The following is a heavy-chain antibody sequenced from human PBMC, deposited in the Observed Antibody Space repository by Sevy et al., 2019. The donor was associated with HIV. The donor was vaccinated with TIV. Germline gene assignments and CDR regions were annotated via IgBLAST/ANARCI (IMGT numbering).Heavy chain of an antibody. Sequence: ASVKVSCKASGGTFRSYGISWVRQAPGQGLEWMGGIIPILGSTNYAQKFQDRDTITADESTNTAYMELNSLRSEDTAVYYCARGQGKGRYYFGYWGQETLVAGSS. D-gene: IGHD1-20*01. J-gene: IGHJ4*02. CDR1: GGTFRSYG. CDR3: ARGQGKGRYYFGY. CDR2: IIPILGST. V-gene: IGHV1-69*13.